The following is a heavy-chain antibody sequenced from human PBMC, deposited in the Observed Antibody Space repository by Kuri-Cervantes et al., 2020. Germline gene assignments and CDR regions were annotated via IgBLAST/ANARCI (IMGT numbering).Heavy chain of an antibody. CDR2: IWYDGSNK. D-gene: IGHD6-19*01. Sequence: GGSLRLSCAASGFTFSSYGMHWVRQAPGKGLEWVAVIWYDGSNKYYADSVKGRFTISRDNSKNTLYLQMNSLRAEDTAVYYCARAGDIAVAGTWGGGMDVWGQGTTVTVSS. V-gene: IGHV3-33*01. CDR1: GFTFSSYG. CDR3: ARAGDIAVAGTWGGGMDV. J-gene: IGHJ6*02.